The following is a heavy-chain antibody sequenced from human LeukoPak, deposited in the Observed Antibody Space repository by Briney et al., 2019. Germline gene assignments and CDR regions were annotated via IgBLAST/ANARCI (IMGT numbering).Heavy chain of an antibody. CDR3: ARVLPVASRDY. CDR1: GFTFSTYW. Sequence: GGSLRLSCAAPGFTFSTYWMSWVRQAPGKGLEWVANIKQDGSDKFYVDSVKGRFTISRDNAKNSMYLQMNSLRAEGTAVYYCARVLPVASRDYWGQGTLVTVSS. V-gene: IGHV3-7*01. D-gene: IGHD2-2*01. J-gene: IGHJ4*02. CDR2: IKQDGSDK.